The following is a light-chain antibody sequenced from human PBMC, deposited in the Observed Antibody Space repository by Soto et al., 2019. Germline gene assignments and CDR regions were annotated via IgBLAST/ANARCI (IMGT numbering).Light chain of an antibody. CDR1: SSDVGGYNY. J-gene: IGLJ1*01. CDR2: DVS. Sequence: QAVVTQPASVSGSPGQSITISCSGTSSDVGGYNYVSWYQQHPGKAPQVMIYDVSNRPSGVSNRLSGSKSGNTASLTISGLQAEDEADYYCYSYTTSSTYVFGTGTKVTVL. CDR3: YSYTTSSTYV. V-gene: IGLV2-14*01.